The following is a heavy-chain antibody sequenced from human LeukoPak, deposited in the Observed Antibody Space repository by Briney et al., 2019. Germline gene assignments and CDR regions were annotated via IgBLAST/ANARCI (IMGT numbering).Heavy chain of an antibody. D-gene: IGHD3-10*01. CDR2: IWYDGSNK. Sequence: GRSLRLSCEASGFTFSSYGMHWVRQAPGKGLEWVAVIWYDGSNKYYADSVKGRFTISRDNSKNTLYLQMNSLRAEDTAVYYCARPYYYGSGSYSPNDYWGQGTLVTVSS. V-gene: IGHV3-33*01. J-gene: IGHJ4*02. CDR1: GFTFSSYG. CDR3: ARPYYYGSGSYSPNDY.